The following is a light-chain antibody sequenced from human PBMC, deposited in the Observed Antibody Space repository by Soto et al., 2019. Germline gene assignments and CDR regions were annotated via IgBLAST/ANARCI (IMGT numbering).Light chain of an antibody. V-gene: IGLV2-14*01. Sequence: QSVVTQPASVSGSPGQSITISCTGTSSDVGDYNYVSWYQHHPGKAPKLIIYEVRNRPSGVPNRFSGAKSGNTASLTISGLQAEDEADYYCSSYAGTRTSWVFGTGTKLTVL. J-gene: IGLJ1*01. CDR1: SSDVGDYNY. CDR3: SSYAGTRTSWV. CDR2: EVR.